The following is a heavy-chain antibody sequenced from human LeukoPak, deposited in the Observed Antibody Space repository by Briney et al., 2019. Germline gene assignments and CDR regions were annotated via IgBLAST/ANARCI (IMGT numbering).Heavy chain of an antibody. V-gene: IGHV3-23*01. Sequence: GGSLRLSCAASGFAFSSYAMSWVRQAPGKGLEWVSFISGNGGSTYYADSVKGRFTISRDNSRNTLSLQMNSLRVEDTAVYYCVKHRCSGGFCPGDYWGQGTLVTVSS. CDR2: ISGNGGST. CDR3: VKHRCSGGFCPGDY. J-gene: IGHJ4*02. CDR1: GFAFSSYA. D-gene: IGHD2-15*01.